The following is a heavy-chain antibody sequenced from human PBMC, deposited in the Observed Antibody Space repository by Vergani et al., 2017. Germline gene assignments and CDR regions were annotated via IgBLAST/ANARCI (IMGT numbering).Heavy chain of an antibody. Sequence: VQLVQSGAEVRKPGASVTVSCTASGYIFKNYYIHWLRQAPGQAFEWMGILNPTTGHTTSAQKFMGRVDMTRDPSTDTSTRTVQMTLSSLISEDTAVYYCARSIGYGGGATCRAYYFDHWGQGTRVTVSS. CDR2: LNPTTGHT. J-gene: IGHJ5*02. CDR3: ARSIGYGGGATCRAYYFDH. D-gene: IGHD4-23*01. V-gene: IGHV1-46*02. CDR1: GYIFKNYY.